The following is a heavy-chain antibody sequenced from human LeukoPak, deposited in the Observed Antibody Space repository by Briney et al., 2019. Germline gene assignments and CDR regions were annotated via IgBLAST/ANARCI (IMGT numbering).Heavy chain of an antibody. Sequence: PSETLYLTCAVSGGSISSGGYSWSRIRQPPGKGLEWIGYIYYSGSTNYNPSLKSRVTISVDTSKNQFSLKLSSVTAADTAVYYCARSVARRFYYYGSGDDAFDIWGQGTMVTVSS. CDR1: GGSISSGGYS. CDR2: IYYSGST. D-gene: IGHD3-10*01. J-gene: IGHJ3*02. V-gene: IGHV4-61*08. CDR3: ARSVARRFYYYGSGDDAFDI.